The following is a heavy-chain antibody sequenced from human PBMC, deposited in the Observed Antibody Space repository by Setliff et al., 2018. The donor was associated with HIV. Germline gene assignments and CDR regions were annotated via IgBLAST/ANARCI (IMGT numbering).Heavy chain of an antibody. D-gene: IGHD2-15*01. CDR2: FEPEYAET. CDR1: GYSLTELS. CDR3: AREGLLVTSVGGAYWYHGMDV. Sequence: GASVKVSCKISGYSLTELSRHWVRQAPGKGLEWMGGFEPEYAETLYAQKFQDRVTITTDESTTTVFMELTGLRSEDTAVYYCAREGLLVTSVGGAYWYHGMDVWGQGTTVTVSS. V-gene: IGHV1-24*01. J-gene: IGHJ6*02.